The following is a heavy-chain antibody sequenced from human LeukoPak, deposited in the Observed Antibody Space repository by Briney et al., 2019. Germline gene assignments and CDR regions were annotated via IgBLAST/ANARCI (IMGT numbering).Heavy chain of an antibody. J-gene: IGHJ4*02. CDR2: IYHSVST. D-gene: IGHD5-18*01. V-gene: IGHV4-38-2*02. CDR3: AREVGYSYGSDF. CDR1: AYSISSGYY. Sequence: SETLSLTCAVSAYSISSGYYWGWIRQPPGKGLEWIGSIYHSVSTYYNPSLKSRVNISVDTAKNQFSLKLSSVTAADTAVYYCAREVGYSYGSDFGGKGTLVTVSS.